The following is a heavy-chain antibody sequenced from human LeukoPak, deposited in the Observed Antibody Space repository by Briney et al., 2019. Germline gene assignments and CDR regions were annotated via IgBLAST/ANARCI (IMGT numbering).Heavy chain of an antibody. CDR1: GFTFSSYA. CDR2: ISGSGGST. J-gene: IGHJ4*02. V-gene: IGHV3-23*01. Sequence: GGSLRLSCAASGFTFSSYAMSWVRQAPGKGLEWVSAISGSGGSTYYADSVKGRFTISRDNSKNTLYLQMDSLRAEDTAVYYCATLKGWELPFSDYWGQATLATVHS. D-gene: IGHD2-15*01. CDR3: ATLKGWELPFSDY.